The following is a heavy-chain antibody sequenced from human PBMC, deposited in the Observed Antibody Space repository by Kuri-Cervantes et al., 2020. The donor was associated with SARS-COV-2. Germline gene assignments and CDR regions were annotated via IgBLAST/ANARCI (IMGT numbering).Heavy chain of an antibody. CDR1: GFTFSSYG. V-gene: IGHV3-30*02. D-gene: IGHD3-3*01. CDR3: ARGPSFGVADY. CDR2: IRYDGSNK. J-gene: IGHJ4*02. Sequence: GESLKISCAASGFTFSSYGMHWVRQAPGKGLEWVAFIRYDGSNKYYADSVKGRFTISRDNAKNSLYLQMNSLRVEDTAVYYCARGPSFGVADYWCQGTLVTVSS.